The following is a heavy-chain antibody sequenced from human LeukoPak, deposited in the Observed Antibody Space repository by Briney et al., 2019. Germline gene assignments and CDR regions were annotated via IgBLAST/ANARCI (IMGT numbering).Heavy chain of an antibody. CDR1: GGSFSGFY. D-gene: IGHD1-26*01. CDR3: AITPAGGSQGGGMDV. CDR2: INHSGST. Sequence: SETLSLTCAVYGGSFSGFYWSWIRQPPGKGLEWIGEINHSGSTNYNPSLKSRVTISVDTSKNQFSLKLSSVTAADTAVYYCAITPAGGSQGGGMDVWGQGTTVTVSS. V-gene: IGHV4-34*01. J-gene: IGHJ6*02.